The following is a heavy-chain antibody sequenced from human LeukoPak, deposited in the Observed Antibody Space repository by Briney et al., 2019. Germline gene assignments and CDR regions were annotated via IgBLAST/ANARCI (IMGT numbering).Heavy chain of an antibody. J-gene: IGHJ4*02. Sequence: PGGSLRLSCAASGFTVSSNYMSWVRQAPGKGLEWVSVTYSGGSTYYADSVKGRFTISRDNSKNTLHLQMNSLRAEDTAVYNCARDHYDILTGYVPIDNWGQGILVTVSS. CDR1: GFTVSSNY. D-gene: IGHD3-9*01. V-gene: IGHV3-66*01. CDR3: ARDHYDILTGYVPIDN. CDR2: TYSGGST.